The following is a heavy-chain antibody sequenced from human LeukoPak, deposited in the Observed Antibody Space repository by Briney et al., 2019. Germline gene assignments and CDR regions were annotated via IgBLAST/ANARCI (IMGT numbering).Heavy chain of an antibody. CDR3: ARAHSYGYYFDY. D-gene: IGHD5-18*01. V-gene: IGHV4-31*03. CDR1: GGSISSGGYY. J-gene: IGHJ4*02. Sequence: SETLSLTCTVSGGSISSGGYYWSWIRQHPGKGLEWIGYIYYSGSTYYNPSLKSRVTISVDTSKNQFSLKLSSVTAADTAVYYCARAHSYGYYFDYWGQGTLVTVSS. CDR2: IYYSGST.